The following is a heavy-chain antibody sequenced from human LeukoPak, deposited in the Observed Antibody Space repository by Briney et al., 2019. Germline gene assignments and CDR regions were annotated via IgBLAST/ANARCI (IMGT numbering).Heavy chain of an antibody. Sequence: SQTLSLTCTVSGGSISSGGYYWSWIRQHPGKGLEWIGYIYYSGSTYYNPSLKSRVTISVDTSKNQFSLKLSSVTAADTAVYYCARGPLYYYNGMDVWGQGTTVTVSS. CDR1: GGSISSGGYY. CDR2: IYYSGST. J-gene: IGHJ6*02. CDR3: ARGPLYYYNGMDV. V-gene: IGHV4-31*03.